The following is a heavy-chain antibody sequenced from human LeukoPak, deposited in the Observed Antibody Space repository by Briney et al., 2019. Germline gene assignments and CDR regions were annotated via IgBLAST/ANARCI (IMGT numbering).Heavy chain of an antibody. Sequence: GGSLRLSCAASGFTFSSFAMHWVRQAPGKGLEYVSAISTNGGTTYYANSVKGRFTISRDNSKNTLYLQMGSLRAEDMAVYYCARGGRYSSSSPSFDIWGRGTMVTVSS. CDR2: ISTNGGTT. V-gene: IGHV3-64*01. D-gene: IGHD6-6*01. J-gene: IGHJ3*02. CDR1: GFTFSSFA. CDR3: ARGGRYSSSSPSFDI.